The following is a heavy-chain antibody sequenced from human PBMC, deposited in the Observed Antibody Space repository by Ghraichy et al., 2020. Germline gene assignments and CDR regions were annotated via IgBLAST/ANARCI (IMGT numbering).Heavy chain of an antibody. CDR1: GGSFSGYY. CDR3: ARVRGRLAMVRGVMVGLDY. Sequence: SETLSLTCAVYGGSFSGYYWSWIRQPPGKGLEWIGEINHSGSTNYNPSLKSRVTISVDTSKNQFSLKLSSVTAADTAVYYCARVRGRLAMVRGVMVGLDYWGQGTLVTVSS. CDR2: INHSGST. V-gene: IGHV4-34*01. J-gene: IGHJ4*02. D-gene: IGHD3-10*01.